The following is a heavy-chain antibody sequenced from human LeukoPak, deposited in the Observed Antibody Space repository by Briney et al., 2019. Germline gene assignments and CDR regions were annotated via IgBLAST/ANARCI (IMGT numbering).Heavy chain of an antibody. CDR1: GASIRSYY. CDR3: ARHDRAYSGYAHGWFDP. V-gene: IGHV4-59*04. CDR2: VYYSRST. J-gene: IGHJ5*02. Sequence: PSETLSLTCTVSGASIRSYYWTWIRQPPGKGLEMSGYVYYSRSTYYNPSLKSRVTISVDTSKNQFSLKLSSVTAADTAVYYCARHDRAYSGYAHGWFDPWGQGTLVTVSS. D-gene: IGHD5-12*01.